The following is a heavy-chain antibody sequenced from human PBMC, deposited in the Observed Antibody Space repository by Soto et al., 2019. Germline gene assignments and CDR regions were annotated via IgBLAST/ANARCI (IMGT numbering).Heavy chain of an antibody. CDR2: ISGSGGST. V-gene: IGHV3-23*01. D-gene: IGHD6-19*01. CDR1: GFTFSSYA. CDR3: AKDRGYSSGWYKEDY. J-gene: IGHJ4*02. Sequence: PGGSLRLSCAASGFTFSSYAMSWVRQAPGKGLEWVSAISGSGGSTYHADSVKGRFTISRDNSKNTLYLQMNSLRAEDTAVYYCAKDRGYSSGWYKEDYWGQGTLVTVSS.